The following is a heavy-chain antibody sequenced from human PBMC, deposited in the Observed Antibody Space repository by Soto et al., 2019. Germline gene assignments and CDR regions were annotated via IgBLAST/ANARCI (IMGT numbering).Heavy chain of an antibody. CDR1: GFTFSSYA. D-gene: IGHD7-27*01. V-gene: IGHV3-23*01. Sequence: GGSLRLSCAASGFTFSSYAMSWVRQAPGKGLEWVSAISGSGGSTYYADSVKGRFTISRDNSKNTLYLQMNSLRAEDTAVYYCAKIYVKKPTPETGPNWFDPWGQGTLVTVSS. J-gene: IGHJ5*02. CDR2: ISGSGGST. CDR3: AKIYVKKPTPETGPNWFDP.